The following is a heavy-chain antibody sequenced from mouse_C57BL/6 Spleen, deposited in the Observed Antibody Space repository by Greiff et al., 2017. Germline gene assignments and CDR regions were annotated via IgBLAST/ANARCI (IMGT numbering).Heavy chain of an antibody. CDR2: IYPGDGST. Sequence: VQLQQSGPELVKPGASVKLSCKASGYAFTSYDINWVKQRPGQGLEWIGWIYPGDGSTKYNEKFKGKATLTVDTSSSTAYMELHSLTSEDSAVCLCARGSSDYYAMDYWGQGTSVTVSS. CDR3: ARGSSDYYAMDY. J-gene: IGHJ4*01. D-gene: IGHD1-1*01. V-gene: IGHV1-85*01. CDR1: GYAFTSYD.